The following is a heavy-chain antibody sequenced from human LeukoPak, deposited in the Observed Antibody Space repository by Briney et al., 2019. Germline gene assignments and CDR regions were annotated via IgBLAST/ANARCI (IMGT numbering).Heavy chain of an antibody. Sequence: SVKVSCEASGGTFSSYAISWVRQAPGQGLEWMGGIIPIFGTANYAQKFQGRVTITADKSTSAAYMELSSLRSEDTAVYYCARGTSAYHYDSSGYYHLDYWGQGTLVTVSS. V-gene: IGHV1-69*06. D-gene: IGHD3-22*01. CDR3: ARGTSAYHYDSSGYYHLDY. J-gene: IGHJ4*02. CDR1: GGTFSSYA. CDR2: IIPIFGTA.